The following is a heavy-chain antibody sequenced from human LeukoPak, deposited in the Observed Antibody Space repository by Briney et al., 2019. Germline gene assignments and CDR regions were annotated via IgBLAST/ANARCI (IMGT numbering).Heavy chain of an antibody. Sequence: GGSLRLSCAASESIFSNYAVTWVRQAPGRGLEWVSSITGSGAGTSYADSVRGRFTISRDNSKSTLYLQMNSLRAEDTAVYYCAKDHEPLLWFGELLTDFDYWGQGTLVTVSS. CDR3: AKDHEPLLWFGELLTDFDY. CDR2: ITGSGAGT. CDR1: ESIFSNYA. D-gene: IGHD3-10*01. J-gene: IGHJ4*02. V-gene: IGHV3-23*01.